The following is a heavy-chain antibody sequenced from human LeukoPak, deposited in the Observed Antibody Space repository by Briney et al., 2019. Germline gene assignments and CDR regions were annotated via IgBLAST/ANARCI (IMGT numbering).Heavy chain of an antibody. V-gene: IGHV1-58*01. J-gene: IGHJ3*02. CDR2: IIVGTGTT. CDR3: AAERYGGISDCCNFEI. Sequence: ASVKVSCKSSGSSFSTSAVQWVRQARGQRLKWIGWIIVGTGTTNYAQSLQGRLTITRDMSTNTAYMELSSLTSEDTAVYYCAAERYGGISDCCNFEIWGQGTMVTVSS. D-gene: IGHD4-23*01. CDR1: GSSFSTSA.